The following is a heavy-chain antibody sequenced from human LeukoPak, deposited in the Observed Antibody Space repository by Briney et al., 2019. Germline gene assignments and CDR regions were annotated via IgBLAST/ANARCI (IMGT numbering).Heavy chain of an antibody. D-gene: IGHD2-15*01. V-gene: IGHV3-23*01. J-gene: IGHJ4*02. CDR1: GFTFSTYA. Sequence: GGSLRLSCAASGFTFSTYAMTWVRQAPGKGLEWVSLISGTGGSTYYADSVKGRFTISRDNSKNTLYLQMNRLRVEDAAVYYCARAPVTSCRGAFCYPFDYWGQGTLVTVSS. CDR2: ISGTGGST. CDR3: ARAPVTSCRGAFCYPFDY.